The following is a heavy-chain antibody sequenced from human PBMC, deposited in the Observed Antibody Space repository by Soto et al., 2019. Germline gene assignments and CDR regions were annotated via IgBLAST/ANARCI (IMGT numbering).Heavy chain of an antibody. D-gene: IGHD3-3*01. V-gene: IGHV2-5*02. Sequence: QITLNESGPTQVKPRQTLTLTCTFSGFSLTTSGVGVGWIRQSPGKAPEWLALIYLDDDKRYSPFLKSRLTIYNDATKIQVVLTMAALDPADTVTYYCAHRVLRTVFGLVTTTAIYFDFWGQGTPVAVSS. CDR3: AHRVLRTVFGLVTTTAIYFDF. J-gene: IGHJ4*02. CDR2: IYLDDDK. CDR1: GFSLTTSGVG.